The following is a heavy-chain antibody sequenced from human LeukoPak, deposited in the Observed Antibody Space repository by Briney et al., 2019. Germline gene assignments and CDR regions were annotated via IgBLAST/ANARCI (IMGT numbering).Heavy chain of an antibody. Sequence: GGSLRLSCAASGFTFSSYSMNWVRQAPGKGLEWVSSISSSSSYIYYADSVKGRFTISRDNAKNSLYLQMNSLRAEDTAVYYCARDSGMFGASRAFDIWGQGTMVTVSS. CDR2: ISSSSSYI. D-gene: IGHD3-10*02. CDR1: GFTFSSYS. V-gene: IGHV3-21*01. J-gene: IGHJ3*02. CDR3: ARDSGMFGASRAFDI.